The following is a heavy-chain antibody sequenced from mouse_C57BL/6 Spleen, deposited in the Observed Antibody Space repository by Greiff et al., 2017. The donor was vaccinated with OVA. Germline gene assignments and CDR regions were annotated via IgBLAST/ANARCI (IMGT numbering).Heavy chain of an antibody. CDR3: TRVGGDYAMDY. Sequence: QVQLQQSGAELVKPGASVKMSCKASGYTFTTYPIAWMKQNPGKSLEWIGNFHPYNVDTKYNEKFKGKATLTVEKSSSTVYLELSRLTSDASADYYATRVGGDYAMDYWGQGTSVTVSS. J-gene: IGHJ4*01. CDR2: FHPYNVDT. CDR1: GYTFTTYP. V-gene: IGHV1-47*01.